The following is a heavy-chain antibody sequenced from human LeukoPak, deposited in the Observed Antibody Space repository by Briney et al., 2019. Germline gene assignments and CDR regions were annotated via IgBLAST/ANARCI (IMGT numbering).Heavy chain of an antibody. V-gene: IGHV1-8*03. J-gene: IGHJ6*03. CDR1: GYTFTSYD. D-gene: IGHD3-3*01. Sequence: ASVKVSCKASGYTFTSYDINWVRQASGQGREWRGGMNPNSGNRGYAQKFQGRVTITRKTTIRTAYMEISRLRSEDTAVYYCAREKGYDFWSGSPYYYYYMDVWGKGTTVTVSS. CDR2: MNPNSGNR. CDR3: AREKGYDFWSGSPYYYYYMDV.